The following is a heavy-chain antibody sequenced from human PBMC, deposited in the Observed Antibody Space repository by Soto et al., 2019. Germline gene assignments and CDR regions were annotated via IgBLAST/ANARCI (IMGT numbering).Heavy chain of an antibody. J-gene: IGHJ4*02. CDR1: GGSISSYY. Sequence: SETLSLTCTVSGGSISSYYWSWIRQPPGKGLEWIGYIYYSGSTNYNPSLKSRVTISVDTSKNQFSLKLSSVTAADTAVYYCARGGLLLWFALDYWGQGTLVTVSS. V-gene: IGHV4-59*01. CDR3: ARGGLLLWFALDY. D-gene: IGHD3-10*01. CDR2: IYYSGST.